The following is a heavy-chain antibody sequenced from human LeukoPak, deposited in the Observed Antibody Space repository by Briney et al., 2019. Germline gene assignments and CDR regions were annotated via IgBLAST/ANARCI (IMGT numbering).Heavy chain of an antibody. J-gene: IGHJ4*02. CDR2: ISSSSSYI. CDR1: GFTFSSYS. V-gene: IGHV3-21*01. Sequence: GGSLRLSCAASGFTFSSYSMNWVRQAPGEGLEWVSSISSSSSYIYYADSVKGRFTISRDNAKNSLYLQMNGLRAEDTAVYYCAREPQRGYSYGRPFDYWGQGTLVTVSS. D-gene: IGHD5-18*01. CDR3: AREPQRGYSYGRPFDY.